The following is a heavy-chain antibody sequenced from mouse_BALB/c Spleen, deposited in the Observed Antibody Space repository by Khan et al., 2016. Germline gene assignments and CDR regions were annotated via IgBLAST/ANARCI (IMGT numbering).Heavy chain of an antibody. CDR3: TRSHGYDAMDY. V-gene: IGHV3-1*02. J-gene: IGHJ4*01. CDR1: GYSITSGYS. Sequence: EVQLQESGPDLVKPSQSLSLTCTVTGYSITSGYSWHWIRQFPGNKLEWLGYIHYSGGTKYIPSLNSRFSITRDPSNNQFFLQLHPVTPADTATFYRTRSHGYDAMDYWGEGTSDTVAS. CDR2: IHYSGGT.